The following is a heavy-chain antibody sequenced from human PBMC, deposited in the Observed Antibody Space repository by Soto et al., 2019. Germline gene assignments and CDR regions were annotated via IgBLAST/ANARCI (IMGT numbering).Heavy chain of an antibody. CDR1: VLTCTSSS. V-gene: IGHV3-30-3*01. CDR3: ARRLATTVSALGY. D-gene: IGHD4-17*01. CDR2: ISENGDRQ. Sequence: GGSLRLSCTASVLTCTSSSFHWVRQAPGKGLEWVAVISENGDRQYSTESVRGRFLISRDSSKNTVYLQMNSLRPEDTGVYFCARRLATTVSALGYWGQGALVTVSS. J-gene: IGHJ4*02.